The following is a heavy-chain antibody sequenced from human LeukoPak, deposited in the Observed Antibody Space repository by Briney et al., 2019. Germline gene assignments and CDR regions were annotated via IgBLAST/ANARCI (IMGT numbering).Heavy chain of an antibody. CDR2: ITGSGGRT. Sequence: GGSLRLSCAASGFTFSNAWMSWVRQAPGKGLEWVSSITGSGGRTYYADSVEGRFTISRDNSKNTLYLQMSSLRGDDTAVYYCVKCFPPLRSFDYWGQGTLVTVSS. CDR3: VKCFPPLRSFDY. V-gene: IGHV3-23*01. J-gene: IGHJ4*02. CDR1: GFTFSNAW.